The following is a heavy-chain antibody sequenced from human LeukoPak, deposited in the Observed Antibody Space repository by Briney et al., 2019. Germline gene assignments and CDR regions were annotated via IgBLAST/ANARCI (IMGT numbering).Heavy chain of an antibody. J-gene: IGHJ4*02. Sequence: GGSLRLSCAASGFTFSNHWMYWVRQGPGKGLVRISDIDTDGSSTNYADSVKGRFTISRDNAKNTLYLQMNSLGAADTAVYYCVRALGDYWGQGDYWGQGTLVTVSS. CDR2: IDTDGSST. V-gene: IGHV3-74*01. CDR3: VRALGDYWGQGDY. CDR1: GFTFSNHW. D-gene: IGHD3-16*01.